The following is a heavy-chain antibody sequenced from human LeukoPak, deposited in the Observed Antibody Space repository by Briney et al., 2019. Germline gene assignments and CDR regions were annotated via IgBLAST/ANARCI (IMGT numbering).Heavy chain of an antibody. CDR2: IRSKSNDETT. V-gene: IGHV3-49*03. D-gene: IGHD6-13*01. CDR3: SPHTGNSSSWNFLAYFAY. J-gene: IGHJ4*02. CDR1: GFTFGDYP. Sequence: SGGSLRLSCTASGFTFGDYPMSWFRQAPGKGLEWVGFIRSKSNDETTEYAASVKGRFTISRDDSKSIAYLQMNTLKTEDTAMYYCSPHTGNSSSWNFLAYFAYWGQGTLVTVSS.